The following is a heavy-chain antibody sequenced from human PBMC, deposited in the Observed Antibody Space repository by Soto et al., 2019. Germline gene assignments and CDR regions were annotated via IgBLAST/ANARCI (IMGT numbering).Heavy chain of an antibody. Sequence: SSETLSLTCAVYGGSVNGYYWNWIRQPPGKGLEWIGEINHTGGTHYNPSLKSRVTMSVDTSRNQFSLRLSSVTAADTAIYYCATRITVFGLLIPPFDPWGQGTQVTVSS. CDR1: GGSVNGYY. J-gene: IGHJ5*02. D-gene: IGHD3-3*01. V-gene: IGHV4-34*01. CDR2: INHTGGT. CDR3: ATRITVFGLLIPPFDP.